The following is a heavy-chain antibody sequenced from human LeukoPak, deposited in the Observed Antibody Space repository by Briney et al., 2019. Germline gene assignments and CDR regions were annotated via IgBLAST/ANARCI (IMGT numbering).Heavy chain of an antibody. CDR1: GYTXTAYY. CDR3: ARGFCRGLTACYYYYGMEV. Sequence: ASVKVSCKASGYTXTAYYMHGVRQAPGQGLEWMGWIHPNSGGTKYAQKFQGRVTMTRDTSISTAYMELSSLTSDDTAVYYCARGFCRGLTACYYYYGMEVWGQGTTVTVSS. D-gene: IGHD2/OR15-2a*01. CDR2: IHPNSGGT. V-gene: IGHV1-2*02. J-gene: IGHJ6*02.